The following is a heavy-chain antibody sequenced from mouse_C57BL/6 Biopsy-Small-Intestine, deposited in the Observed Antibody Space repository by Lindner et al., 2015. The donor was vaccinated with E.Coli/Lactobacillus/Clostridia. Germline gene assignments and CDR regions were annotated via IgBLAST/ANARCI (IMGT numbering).Heavy chain of an antibody. Sequence: VQLQESGPELVKPGASVKISCKASGYSFTGYYMNWVKQSPEKSLEWIGEINPSTGGTTYNQKFKAKATLTVDKSSSTAYMQLKSLTSEGSAVYYCAREGAIAWFAYWGQGTLVTVSA. CDR2: INPSTGGT. V-gene: IGHV1-42*01. J-gene: IGHJ3*01. CDR3: AREGAIAWFAY. CDR1: GYSFTGYY.